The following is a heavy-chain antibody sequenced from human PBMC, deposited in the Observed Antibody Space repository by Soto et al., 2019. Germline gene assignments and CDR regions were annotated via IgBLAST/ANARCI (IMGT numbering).Heavy chain of an antibody. CDR2: MNPNSGNT. D-gene: IGHD6-19*01. V-gene: IGHV1-8*01. Sequence: QVQLVQSGAEVKKPGASVKVSCKASGYTFTSFDINWVRQATGQGLEWMGWMNPNSGNTGYAQKFQGRVTMTRNTSISTDYMELSSLSSEDTAVYYCARAYTWGVAVAGTWGQGTLVTVSS. J-gene: IGHJ4*02. CDR3: ARAYTWGVAVAGT. CDR1: GYTFTSFD.